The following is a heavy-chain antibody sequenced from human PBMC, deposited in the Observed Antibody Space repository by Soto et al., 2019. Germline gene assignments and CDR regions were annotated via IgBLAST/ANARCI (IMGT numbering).Heavy chain of an antibody. D-gene: IGHD5-12*01. Sequence: EVQLVESGGGLVKPGGSLRLSCAASGFTFSSYSMNWVRQAPGKGLEWVSSISSSTSYMYYADSVKGRFTISRDNARNSLYLQMSSLRAEDTAVYYCARFRRDGYNRDYWGQGTLVTVSS. J-gene: IGHJ4*02. V-gene: IGHV3-21*01. CDR2: ISSSTSYM. CDR3: ARFRRDGYNRDY. CDR1: GFTFSSYS.